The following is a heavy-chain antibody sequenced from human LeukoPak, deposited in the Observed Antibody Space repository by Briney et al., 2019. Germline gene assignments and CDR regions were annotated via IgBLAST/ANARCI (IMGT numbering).Heavy chain of an antibody. Sequence: PGRSLRLSCAASGFTFSDYYMSWIRHAPGKGLEWVGRTRNKANSYTTEYAASVKGRFTISRDDSKNSLYLQMNSLKTEDTAVYYCARESEDSSGYFWFDPWGQATLVTVSS. CDR2: TRNKANSYTT. CDR3: ARESEDSSGYFWFDP. V-gene: IGHV3-72*01. CDR1: GFTFSDYY. J-gene: IGHJ5*02. D-gene: IGHD3-22*01.